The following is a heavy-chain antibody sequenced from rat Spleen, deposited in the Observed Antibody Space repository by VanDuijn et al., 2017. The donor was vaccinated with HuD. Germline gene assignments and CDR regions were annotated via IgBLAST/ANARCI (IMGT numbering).Heavy chain of an antibody. CDR2: LSYDATAP. Sequence: EVQLVESGGGLVQPGRSMKLSCAASGLSFSNYDMAWVRQAPTKGLEWVATLSYDATAPYYRDSVKGRFTISRHNAKSTLYLQMGSLRSEDTATYYCVNTYYGYWFGYWGQGTLVTVSS. V-gene: IGHV5-29*01. CDR3: VNTYYGYWFGY. CDR1: GLSFSNYD. J-gene: IGHJ3*01. D-gene: IGHD1-9*01.